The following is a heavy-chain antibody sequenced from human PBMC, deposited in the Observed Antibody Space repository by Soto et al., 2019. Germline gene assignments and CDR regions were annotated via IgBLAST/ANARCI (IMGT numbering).Heavy chain of an antibody. V-gene: IGHV4-30-2*01. D-gene: IGHD3-22*01. J-gene: IGHJ4*02. CDR1: GGSISSGDYS. Sequence: QLQLQESGSGLVKPSQTLSLTCAVSGGSISSGDYSWSWIRQPPGKGLEWIGYIYHSGSTYYNPSLKSRVTISVDRSKNQFSLKLSSVTAADTAVYYCACSGYYPNYFDYWGQGTLVTVSS. CDR2: IYHSGST. CDR3: ACSGYYPNYFDY.